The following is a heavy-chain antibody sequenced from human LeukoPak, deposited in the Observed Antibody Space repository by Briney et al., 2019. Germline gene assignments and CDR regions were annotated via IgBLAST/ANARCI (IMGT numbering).Heavy chain of an antibody. D-gene: IGHD4-23*01. V-gene: IGHV3-74*03. CDR1: GFTFSTYW. Sequence: AGGSLRLSCAASGFTFSTYWMHWVRQAPGKGLVWVSRIKSDGSSIMYADSVRGRFTISRDNAKNTLYLQMNSLRAEDTAVYYCARDLDYGGTSNFDHWGQRNPVSVSS. J-gene: IGHJ4*02. CDR3: ARDLDYGGTSNFDH. CDR2: IKSDGSSI.